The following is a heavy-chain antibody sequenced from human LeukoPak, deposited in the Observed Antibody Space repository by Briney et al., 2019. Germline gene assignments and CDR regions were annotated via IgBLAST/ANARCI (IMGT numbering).Heavy chain of an antibody. CDR3: ASQRNSGGSCCRYDY. J-gene: IGHJ4*02. CDR2: IYYSRST. CDR1: GGSITSFY. Sequence: SETLSLTCLLSGGSITSFYWSWLRQLPGNGMEWVGYIYYSRSTNYNPSLKSRVTISVDTSNNQFSLKLSSVTAADTAVYYCASQRNSGGSCCRYDYWGQGTLVTVSS. V-gene: IGHV4-59*01. D-gene: IGHD2-15*01.